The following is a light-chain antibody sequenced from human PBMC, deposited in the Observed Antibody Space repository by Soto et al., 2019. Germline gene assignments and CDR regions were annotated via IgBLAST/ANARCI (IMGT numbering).Light chain of an antibody. V-gene: IGKV1-27*01. Sequence: DVQLTQSPSSLSASVGDRVTITCRASKGINTYLAGYQQKPGKVPHLLIYAASTLQPGVPPRFSRSGSATDFTLTISSLQPEDVATYYCQKFNSVPTFGGGTKVEI. CDR1: KGINTY. J-gene: IGKJ4*01. CDR3: QKFNSVPT. CDR2: AAS.